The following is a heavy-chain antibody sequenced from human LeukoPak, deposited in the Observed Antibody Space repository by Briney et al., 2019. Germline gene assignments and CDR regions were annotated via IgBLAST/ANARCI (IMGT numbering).Heavy chain of an antibody. CDR2: ISGSGGST. CDR3: AGSYCGGDCYPYYFDY. V-gene: IGHV3-23*01. D-gene: IGHD2-21*01. CDR1: GFTSRNYA. J-gene: IGHJ4*02. Sequence: PGGSLRLSCAASGFTSRNYAMSWVRQAPGKGLEWVSDISGSGGSTYYAASVKGRFTISRDNSKNTLYLQMNSLRAEDTAVYYCAGSYCGGDCYPYYFDYWGQGTLVTVSS.